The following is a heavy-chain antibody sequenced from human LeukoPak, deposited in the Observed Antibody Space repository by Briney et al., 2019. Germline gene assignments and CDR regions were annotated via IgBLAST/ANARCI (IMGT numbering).Heavy chain of an antibody. J-gene: IGHJ4*02. Sequence: LGASVKVSCKASGYTFSGYYMHWVQQAPGQGLEWMGWINPNRGATNYAQKFQGRVTMTRDTSISTAYMEVSRLRSDDTAVFYCARGTNPYDFDYWGQGTQVTVSS. CDR2: INPNRGAT. D-gene: IGHD3-22*01. CDR3: ARGTNPYDFDY. CDR1: GYTFSGYY. V-gene: IGHV1-2*03.